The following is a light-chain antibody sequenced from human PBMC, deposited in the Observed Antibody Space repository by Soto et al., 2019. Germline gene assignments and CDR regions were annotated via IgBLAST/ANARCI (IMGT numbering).Light chain of an antibody. Sequence: EVVLTQSPGTLSLSPGERATLSCRASQSVSNNYLAWYQQKPGQGPRLLIFGSSDRATGIPDRFSGSGSGTDFTLTISRLEPEDFAVYYCQQYGSSPLTFGGGTKVEIK. V-gene: IGKV3-20*01. CDR2: GSS. J-gene: IGKJ4*01. CDR1: QSVSNNY. CDR3: QQYGSSPLT.